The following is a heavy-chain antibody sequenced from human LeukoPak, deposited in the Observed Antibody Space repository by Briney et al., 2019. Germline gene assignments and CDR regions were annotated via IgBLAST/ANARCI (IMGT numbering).Heavy chain of an antibody. J-gene: IGHJ3*02. Sequence: PSETLSLTCAVYGGSFSGYYCSWIRQPPGKGLEWIGEINHSGSTNYNPSLKSRVTISVDTSKNQFSLKLSSVTAADTAVYYCARDSSSWYLLGAFDIWGQGTMVTVSS. D-gene: IGHD6-13*01. CDR1: GGSFSGYY. CDR3: ARDSSSWYLLGAFDI. CDR2: INHSGST. V-gene: IGHV4-34*01.